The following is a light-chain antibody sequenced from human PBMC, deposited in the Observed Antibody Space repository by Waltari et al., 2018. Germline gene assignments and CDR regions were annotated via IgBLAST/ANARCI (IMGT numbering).Light chain of an antibody. V-gene: IGKV3D-15*01. J-gene: IGKJ4*01. Sequence: EIVLTQSPATLSVSLGERATLTCRASQSVYTNLAWYQQRPGQAPRLPIYGASTRGTDSPARVSGSGSGTEFTLTITTLQSEDFAVYYCQQYNKWPLTFGGGTKVEI. CDR3: QQYNKWPLT. CDR1: QSVYTN. CDR2: GAS.